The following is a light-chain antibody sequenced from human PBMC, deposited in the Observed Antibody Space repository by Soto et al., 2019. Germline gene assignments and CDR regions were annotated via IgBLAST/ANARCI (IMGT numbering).Light chain of an antibody. CDR3: QQYNNWPKT. CDR2: GAS. Sequence: IVMPQSPATLSVSPGERATLSCRASQSVRSNLAWYQQKPGQAPRLLIYGASTRATGIPARFSGSGSGTEFTLTISSLQSEDFAVYYCQQYNNWPKTFGQGTKV. J-gene: IGKJ1*01. CDR1: QSVRSN. V-gene: IGKV3-15*01.